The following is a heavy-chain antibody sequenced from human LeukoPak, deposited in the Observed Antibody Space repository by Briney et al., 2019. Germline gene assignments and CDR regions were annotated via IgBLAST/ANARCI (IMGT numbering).Heavy chain of an antibody. Sequence: SETLSLTCTVSGGSISSRTYYWGWIRQPPGKGLEGIGSIYYTGSTFYNPSLKSRVTISVDTSKNQFSMKLSSVTAADAAVYFCAREWTTWGAFDIWGQGTMVTVSS. V-gene: IGHV4-39*07. CDR3: AREWTTWGAFDI. CDR1: GGSISSRTYY. CDR2: IYYTGST. D-gene: IGHD2/OR15-2a*01. J-gene: IGHJ3*02.